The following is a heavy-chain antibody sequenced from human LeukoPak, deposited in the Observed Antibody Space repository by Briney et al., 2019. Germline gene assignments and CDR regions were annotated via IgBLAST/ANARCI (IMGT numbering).Heavy chain of an antibody. D-gene: IGHD5-18*01. Sequence: PSETLSLTCAVYGGSFSGYYWSWIRQPPGKGLEWIGEINHSGSTNYNSSLKSRVTISVDTSKNQFSLKLSSVTAADTAVYYCARDGGYSYGYSNWFDPWGQGTLVTVSS. CDR2: INHSGST. CDR3: ARDGGYSYGYSNWFDP. CDR1: GGSFSGYY. V-gene: IGHV4-34*01. J-gene: IGHJ5*02.